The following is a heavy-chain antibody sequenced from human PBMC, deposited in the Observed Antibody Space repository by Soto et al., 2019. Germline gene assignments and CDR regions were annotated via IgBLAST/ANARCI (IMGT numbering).Heavy chain of an antibody. CDR1: GGSVSSGSYY. V-gene: IGHV4-61*01. CDR2: IYYSGST. D-gene: IGHD6-13*01. J-gene: IGHJ3*02. Sequence: SETLSLTCTVSGGSVSSGSYYWSWIRQPPGKGLEWIGYIYYSGSTNYNPSLKSRLTISVDTSKNQFSLKLSSVTAADTAVYYCARGSSSWYAFDIWGQGTMVTVSS. CDR3: ARGSSSWYAFDI.